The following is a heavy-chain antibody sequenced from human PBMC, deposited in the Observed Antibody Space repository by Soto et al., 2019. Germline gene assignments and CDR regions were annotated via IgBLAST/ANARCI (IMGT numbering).Heavy chain of an antibody. Sequence: PSETLSLTCAVYGGSFSGYYWSWIRQPPGKGLEWIGEINHSGSTNYNPSLKSRVTISVDTSKNQFSLKLSSVAAADTAVYYCARRSGYSYGYGPPDYWGQGTMVTVYS. CDR3: ARRSGYSYGYGPPDY. CDR1: GGSFSGYY. CDR2: INHSGST. D-gene: IGHD5-18*01. J-gene: IGHJ4*02. V-gene: IGHV4-34*01.